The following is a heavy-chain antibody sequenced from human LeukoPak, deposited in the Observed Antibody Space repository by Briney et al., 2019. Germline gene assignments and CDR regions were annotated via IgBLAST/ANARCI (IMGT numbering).Heavy chain of an antibody. CDR1: GFTFSDYS. CDR3: ARINDIDNSYHLDF. Sequence: GGSLRFSCAASGFTFSDYSFNWVRQAPGKGLEWVSSISSSSSYKYYADSLKGRFTISRDNAKNSLYLQVNSLRAEDTAVYYCARINDIDNSYHLDFWGHGTLVTVSS. V-gene: IGHV3-21*01. J-gene: IGHJ4*01. CDR2: ISSSSSYK. D-gene: IGHD2-15*01.